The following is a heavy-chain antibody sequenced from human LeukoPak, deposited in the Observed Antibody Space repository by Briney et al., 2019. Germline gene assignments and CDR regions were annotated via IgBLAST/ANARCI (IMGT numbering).Heavy chain of an antibody. J-gene: IGHJ4*02. D-gene: IGHD1-26*01. V-gene: IGHV4-59*01. CDR2: IYNSGST. CDR3: ARDRELGY. Sequence: SETLSPTCTVSGGSISIYYWSWIRQPPGKGLEWIGYIYNSGSTNYNPSLKSRVTISVDTSKNQFSLKLTSVTAADTAVYYCARDRELGYWGQGTLVTVSS. CDR1: GGSISIYY.